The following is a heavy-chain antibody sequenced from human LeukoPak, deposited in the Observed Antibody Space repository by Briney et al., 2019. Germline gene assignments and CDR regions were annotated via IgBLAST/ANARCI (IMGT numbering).Heavy chain of an antibody. J-gene: IGHJ4*02. V-gene: IGHV3-53*01. CDR1: GFTFSSYA. D-gene: IGHD3-22*01. CDR3: ARAPPYYYDSSGYQFDY. Sequence: PGASLRLSCAASGFTFSSYAMSWVRQAPGKGLEWVSVIYSGGSTYYADSVKGRFTISRDNSKNTLYLQMNSLRAEDTAVYYCARAPPYYYDSSGYQFDYWGQGTLVTVSS. CDR2: IYSGGST.